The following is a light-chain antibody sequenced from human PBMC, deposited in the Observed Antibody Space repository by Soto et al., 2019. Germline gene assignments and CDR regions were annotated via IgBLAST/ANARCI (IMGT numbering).Light chain of an antibody. CDR3: QVWDSSSDHHV. Sequence: SYELTQPPSVSVAPGQTARITCGGNNIGRKSVHWYQQKPGQAPVLVVYDDSDRPSGSPERFSGSNSGNTATLTISRVEAGDEADYYCQVWDSSSDHHVFGTGTKLTGL. V-gene: IGLV3-21*02. J-gene: IGLJ1*01. CDR1: NIGRKS. CDR2: DDS.